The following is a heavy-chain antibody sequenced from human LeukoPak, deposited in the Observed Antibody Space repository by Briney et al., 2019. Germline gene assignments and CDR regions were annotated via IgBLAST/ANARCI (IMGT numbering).Heavy chain of an antibody. CDR3: ASLRGGYSCIWYPFDY. V-gene: IGHV1-2*02. CDR2: INPNSGGT. CDR1: GYTFTGYY. Sequence: GASVKVSCKASGYTFTGYYMHWVRQAPGQGLEWMGWINPNSGGTNYAQKFQGRVTMTRDTSISTAYMELSRLRSDDTAVYYWASLRGGYSCIWYPFDYWGQGTLVTVSS. J-gene: IGHJ4*02. D-gene: IGHD6-13*01.